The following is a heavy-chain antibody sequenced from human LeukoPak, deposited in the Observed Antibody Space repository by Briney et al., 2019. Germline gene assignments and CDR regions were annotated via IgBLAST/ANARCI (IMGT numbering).Heavy chain of an antibody. J-gene: IGHJ4*02. CDR2: ISSDGNTR. V-gene: IGHV3-30*01. CDR1: GFTFSSSA. CDR3: ASELSLRDYFEF. Sequence: GGSLRLSCAASGFTFSSSAMHWVRQAPGKGLEWVTVISSDGNTRFYAEFLKGRFTISRDNSKNTLYLQMNNLRPEDTAVYYCASELSLRDYFEFWGQGTLVTVAS.